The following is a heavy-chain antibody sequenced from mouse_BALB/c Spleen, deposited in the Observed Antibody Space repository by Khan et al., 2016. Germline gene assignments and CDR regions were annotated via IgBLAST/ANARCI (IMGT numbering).Heavy chain of an antibody. CDR3: ARGGGRGFDY. D-gene: IGHD1-1*02. V-gene: IGHV1-80*01. Sequence: QVQLQQSGADLVRPRSSVKISCKASGFAFSIYWMNWVKQRPGQGLEWIGQIFPGDGDTDYNGKFKGKATLTADESSSTAYLQLSNLTAEDSAVYVCARGGGRGFDYWCQGTTLTVSS. CDR2: IFPGDGDT. J-gene: IGHJ2*01. CDR1: GFAFSIYW.